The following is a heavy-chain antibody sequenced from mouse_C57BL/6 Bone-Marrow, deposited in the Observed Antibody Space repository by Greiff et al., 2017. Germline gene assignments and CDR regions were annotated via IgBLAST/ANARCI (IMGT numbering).Heavy chain of an antibody. J-gene: IGHJ4*01. CDR1: GYTFTDYY. Sequence: EVQLQQSGPVLVKPGASVKMSCKASGYTFTDYYMNWVKQSHGKSLEWIGVINPNNGGTSYNQKFKGKATLTVAKSSSTAYMELNSLTSEDSAVYYGAHSNLWAMDYWGQGTSGAVSS. D-gene: IGHD2-5*01. V-gene: IGHV1-19*01. CDR3: AHSNLWAMDY. CDR2: INPNNGGT.